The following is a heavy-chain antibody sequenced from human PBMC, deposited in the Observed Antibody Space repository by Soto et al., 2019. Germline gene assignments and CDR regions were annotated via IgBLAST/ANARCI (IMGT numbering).Heavy chain of an antibody. CDR2: IYYSGST. D-gene: IGHD6-6*01. J-gene: IGHJ4*02. V-gene: IGHV4-30-4*01. CDR1: GDSINSGDYY. CDR3: ASSIAARPSGFDY. Sequence: SETLSLTCSVSGDSINSGDYYWSWIRQPPGKGLEWIGYIYYSGSTYYNPSLKSRVTISVDTSKNQFSLKLSSVTAADTAVYYCASSIAARPSGFDYWGQGTLVTVSS.